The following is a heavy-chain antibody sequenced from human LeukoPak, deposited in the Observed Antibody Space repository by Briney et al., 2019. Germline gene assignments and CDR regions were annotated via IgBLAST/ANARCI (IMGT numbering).Heavy chain of an antibody. CDR3: ARGMVRGVIFSIDY. V-gene: IGHV3-13*01. Sequence: PGGSLRLSCAASGFTFSSYDMHWVRHATGKGLEWVSAIGTAGDTYYPGSVKGRFTISRENAKNSLYLQMNSLRAGDTAVYYCARGMVRGVIFSIDYWGQGTLVTVSS. CDR2: IGTAGDT. D-gene: IGHD3-10*01. CDR1: GFTFSSYD. J-gene: IGHJ4*02.